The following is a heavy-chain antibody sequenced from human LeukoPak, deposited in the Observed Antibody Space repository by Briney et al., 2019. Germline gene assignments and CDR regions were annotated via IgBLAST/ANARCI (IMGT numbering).Heavy chain of an antibody. Sequence: GGSLRLFCAASGFTFSSYEMNWVRQAPGKGLEWVSYISSSGSTIYYADSVKGRFTISRDNAKNSLYLQMNSLRAEDTAVYYCARSGRLGSPTGRYFVYWGQGTLVTVSS. CDR3: ARSGRLGSPTGRYFVY. V-gene: IGHV3-48*03. CDR2: ISSSGSTI. D-gene: IGHD3-16*01. CDR1: GFTFSSYE. J-gene: IGHJ4*02.